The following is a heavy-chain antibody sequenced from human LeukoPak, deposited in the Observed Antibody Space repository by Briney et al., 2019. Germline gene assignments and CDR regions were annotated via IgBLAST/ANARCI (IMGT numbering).Heavy chain of an antibody. V-gene: IGHV1-8*01. CDR2: MNPNSGNT. CDR3: ARGLTWFGGNFDY. CDR1: GYTFTSYD. J-gene: IGHJ4*02. D-gene: IGHD3-10*01. Sequence: ASLKVSCKASGYTFTSYDINWVRQATGQGLEWMGWMNPNSGNTGYAQKFQGRVTMTRNTSISTAYMELSSLRSEDTAVYYCARGLTWFGGNFDYWGQGTLVTVSS.